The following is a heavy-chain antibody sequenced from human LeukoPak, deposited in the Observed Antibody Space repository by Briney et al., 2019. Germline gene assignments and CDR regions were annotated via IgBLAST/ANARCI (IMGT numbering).Heavy chain of an antibody. CDR2: ISYDGSNK. CDR1: GFTFSSYA. Sequence: GGSLRLSCAASGFTFSSYAMHWVRQAPGKGLEWGAVISYDGSNKYYADSVKGRFTISRDNSKNTLYLQMNSLRAEDTAVYYCARVLSGGSSYYYSYGMDVWGQGTTVTVSS. J-gene: IGHJ6*02. D-gene: IGHD2-15*01. V-gene: IGHV3-30*04. CDR3: ARVLSGGSSYYYSYGMDV.